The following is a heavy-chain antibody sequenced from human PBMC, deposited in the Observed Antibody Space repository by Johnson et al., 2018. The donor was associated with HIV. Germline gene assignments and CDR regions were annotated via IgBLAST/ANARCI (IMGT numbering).Heavy chain of an antibody. D-gene: IGHD2-15*01. V-gene: IGHV3-15*02. J-gene: IGHJ3*02. CDR1: GFTFSNAW. CDR2: IKSKTDGGTT. CDR3: AREGIWYCSGGSCYGAFDI. Sequence: VQLVESGGALVKPGGSLRLSCAASGFTFSNAWMSWVRQAPGKGLEWVGRIKSKTDGGTTDYAAPVKGRFTISRDDSKNTLYLQMNSLKTEDTAVYYCAREGIWYCSGGSCYGAFDIWGQGTMVTVSS.